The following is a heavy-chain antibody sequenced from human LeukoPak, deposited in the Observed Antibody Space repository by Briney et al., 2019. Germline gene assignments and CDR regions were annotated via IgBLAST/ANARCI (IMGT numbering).Heavy chain of an antibody. Sequence: GGSLRLSCAASGFTFSSYSMNWVRQAPGKGLEWVSYISSSSSPIYYADSLKGRFTISRDNAKNSLYLQMNSLRAEDTAVYYCARVIPYYYGSGSYSIPGWFDPWGQGTLVTVSS. J-gene: IGHJ5*02. CDR2: ISSSSSPI. V-gene: IGHV3-48*01. CDR3: ARVIPYYYGSGSYSIPGWFDP. D-gene: IGHD3-10*01. CDR1: GFTFSSYS.